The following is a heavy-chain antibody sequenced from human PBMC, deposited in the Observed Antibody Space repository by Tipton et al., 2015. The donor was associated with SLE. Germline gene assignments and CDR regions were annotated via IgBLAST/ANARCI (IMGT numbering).Heavy chain of an antibody. CDR1: GFTFSSYE. D-gene: IGHD2-15*01. CDR3: ARVGRYCSGDTCRSDY. V-gene: IGHV3-48*03. J-gene: IGHJ4*02. CDR2: ISVRGNII. Sequence: SLRLSCVASGFTFSSYEMNWVRRAPGKGLEWVSYISVRGNIIYYADSVKGRFTISRDNAKNSLYLQMSSLRAEDTAVYYCARVGRYCSGDTCRSDYWGQGTLVTVSS.